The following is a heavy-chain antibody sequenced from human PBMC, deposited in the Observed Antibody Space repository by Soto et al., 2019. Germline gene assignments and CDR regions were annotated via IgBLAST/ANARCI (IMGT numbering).Heavy chain of an antibody. CDR1: GYTFTSYA. CDR2: INAGNGNT. V-gene: IGHV1-3*01. J-gene: IGHJ4*02. CDR3: ARERALFGVVTTFDY. Sequence: VASVTVSCQASGYTFTSYAMHWVRQAPGQRLEWMGWINAGNGNTKYSQKFQGRVTITRDTSASTAYMELSSLRSEDTAVYYWARERALFGVVTTFDYGGRGTLVTVSS. D-gene: IGHD2-21*02.